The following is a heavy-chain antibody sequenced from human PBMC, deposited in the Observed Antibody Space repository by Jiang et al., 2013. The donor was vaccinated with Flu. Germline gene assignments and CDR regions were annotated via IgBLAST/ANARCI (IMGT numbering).Heavy chain of an antibody. V-gene: IGHV4-38-2*01. CDR3: ARGGMVARYGFDY. CDR1: NYSISSNNY. CDR2: IYHPQIT. D-gene: IGHD2-15*01. J-gene: IGHJ4*02. Sequence: PGLLKPSETLSLTCAVSNYSISSNNYWVWLRQSPGLGLEWIGSIYHPQITYKNPTLESRVLLSLDTSENQFPLRLKSVTAADTALYYCARGGMVARYGFDYWGQGILVTVSS.